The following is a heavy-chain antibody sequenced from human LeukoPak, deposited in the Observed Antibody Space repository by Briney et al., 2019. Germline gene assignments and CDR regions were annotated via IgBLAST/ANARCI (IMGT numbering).Heavy chain of an antibody. J-gene: IGHJ4*02. CDR3: AKERFGNWNYGRGYFDY. CDR1: GFTLSTDS. D-gene: IGHD1-7*01. Sequence: GGSLRLSCAASGFTLSTDSMNWVRQAPGKGLEWISYISYDSAIKYYADSVRGRFTISRDNAKNSLSLQMHSLRAEDTAVYYCAKERFGNWNYGRGYFDYWGQGTLVTVSS. V-gene: IGHV3-48*01. CDR2: ISYDSAIK.